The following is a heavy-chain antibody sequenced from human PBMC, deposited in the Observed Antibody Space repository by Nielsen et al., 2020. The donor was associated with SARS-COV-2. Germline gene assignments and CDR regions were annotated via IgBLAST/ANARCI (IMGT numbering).Heavy chain of an antibody. D-gene: IGHD2-2*01. V-gene: IGHV1-69*13. J-gene: IGHJ4*02. CDR2: IIPIFGTA. CDR3: ARGCSSTSCYAHLGIFDY. Sequence: SVKVSCKASGGTFSSYAISWVRQAPGQGLEWMGGIIPIFGTANYAQKFQGRVTITADESTSTAYMELSSLRSEDTAVYYCARGCSSTSCYAHLGIFDYWGQGTLVTVSS. CDR1: GGTFSSYA.